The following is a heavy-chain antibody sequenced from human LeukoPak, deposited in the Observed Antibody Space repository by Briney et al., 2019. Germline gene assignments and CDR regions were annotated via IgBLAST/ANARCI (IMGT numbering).Heavy chain of an antibody. CDR3: ARSVTYYYYMDV. CDR1: GGTFSSYA. V-gene: IGHV1-69*05. Sequence: SVKVSCKASGGTFSSYAISWVRQAPGQGLEWMGRIIPIFGTANYAQKFQGRVTITTDESTSTAYMELSSLRSEDTAVYYCARSVTYYYYMDVWGKGTTVTVSS. CDR2: IIPIFGTA. J-gene: IGHJ6*03. D-gene: IGHD3-10*01.